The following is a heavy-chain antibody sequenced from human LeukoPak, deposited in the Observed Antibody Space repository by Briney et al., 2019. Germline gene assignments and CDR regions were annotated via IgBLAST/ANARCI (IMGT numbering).Heavy chain of an antibody. D-gene: IGHD2-21*02. V-gene: IGHV3-23*01. CDR2: LSDSGSST. J-gene: IGHJ4*02. CDR3: AKTLWGLTLLSSDH. CDR1: GFSVSSRF. Sequence: PGGSLRLSCAASGFSVSSRFMSWVRQAPGKGLEWVSALSDSGSSTYYADSVKGRFTIYRDNSKNTLYLHMNSLRAEDTAVYYCAKTLWGLTLLSSDHWGQGTLVTVSS.